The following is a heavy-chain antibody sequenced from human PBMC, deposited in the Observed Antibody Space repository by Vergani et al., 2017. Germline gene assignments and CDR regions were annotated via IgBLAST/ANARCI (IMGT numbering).Heavy chain of an antibody. CDR3: ARGHYDFWSGYPPLDY. CDR2: IYYSGST. J-gene: IGHJ4*02. Sequence: QVQLQESGPGLVKPSQTLSLTCTVSGGSISSGGYYWSWIRQHPGKGLEWIGYIYYSGSTNYNPSLKSRVTISVDTSKNQFSLKLSSVTAADTAVYYCARGHYDFWSGYPPLDYWGQGTLVTVSS. CDR1: GGSISSGGYY. D-gene: IGHD3-3*01. V-gene: IGHV4-31*03.